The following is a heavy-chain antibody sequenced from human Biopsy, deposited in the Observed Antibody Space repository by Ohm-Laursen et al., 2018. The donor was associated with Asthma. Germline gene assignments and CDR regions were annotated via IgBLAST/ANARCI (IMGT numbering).Heavy chain of an antibody. V-gene: IGHV3-74*01. J-gene: IGHJ6*02. CDR3: ARDGVVPDAMYYHYYYGLDV. Sequence: SLRLSCSASGFTFTDYWMHWVRQAPGKGLEWVSRVNGDGRSTSYADSVKGRFTISRDNAKNTLYLQMNSLRVEDTAVYYCARDGVVPDAMYYHYYYGLDVWGQGTTVTVSS. CDR2: VNGDGRST. CDR1: GFTFTDYW. D-gene: IGHD2-2*01.